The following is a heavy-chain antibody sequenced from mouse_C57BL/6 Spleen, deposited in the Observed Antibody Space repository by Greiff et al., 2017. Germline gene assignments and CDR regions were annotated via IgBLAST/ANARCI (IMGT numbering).Heavy chain of an antibody. V-gene: IGHV5-17*01. CDR1: GFTFSNYG. CDR2: ISSGSSTN. J-gene: IGHJ4*01. D-gene: IGHD2-12*01. Sequence: EVKLMESGGGLVKPGGSLKLSCAASGFTFSNYGMHWVRQAPEKGLEWVAYISSGSSTNYYADKVKGRFTISRDNAKNTLYLQMTSLKSEDTALYYCARNSDYAMDDWGQGTAVTVSS. CDR3: ARNSDYAMDD.